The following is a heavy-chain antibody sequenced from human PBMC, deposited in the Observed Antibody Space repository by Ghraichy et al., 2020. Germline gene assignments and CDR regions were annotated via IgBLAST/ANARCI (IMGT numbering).Heavy chain of an antibody. V-gene: IGHV3-74*01. CDR3: ARARRILTTRTRYFDL. D-gene: IGHD1-14*01. CDR2: INTDGSTT. CDR1: GFTFTSHW. J-gene: IGHJ2*01. Sequence: GGSLRLSCEVSGFTFTSHWMHWVRQAPGKGLVWVSRINTDGSTTNYAYSVKGRFTISRDNDKNTVYLQMNSLRAEDTAVYYCARARRILTTRTRYFDLWGRGTLITVSS.